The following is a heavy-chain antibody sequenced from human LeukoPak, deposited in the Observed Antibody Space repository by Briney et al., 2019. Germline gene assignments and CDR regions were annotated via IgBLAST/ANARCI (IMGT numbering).Heavy chain of an antibody. Sequence: GGSLRLSCEGSGFTFSNYWMGWVRQAPGKGLQWVANIKTDGSEKYYVDSVKGRFTISRDNAKNSLYLQMNSLRAEDTAVYYCARDYGSGWFFDSWGQGTLATVSS. CDR2: IKTDGSEK. D-gene: IGHD6-19*01. V-gene: IGHV3-7*01. CDR3: ARDYGSGWFFDS. CDR1: GFTFSNYW. J-gene: IGHJ4*02.